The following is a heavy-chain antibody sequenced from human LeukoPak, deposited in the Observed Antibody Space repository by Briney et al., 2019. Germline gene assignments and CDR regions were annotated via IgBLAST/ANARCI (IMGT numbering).Heavy chain of an antibody. V-gene: IGHV1-69*05. Sequence: SVKVSCKASGGTFSSYATSWVRQAPGQGLEWMGGIIPIFGTANYAQKFQGRVTITTDESTSTAYMELSSLRSEDTAVYYCASEAIVAAAGVFDIWGQGTMVTVSS. CDR3: ASEAIVAAAGVFDI. CDR1: GGTFSSYA. J-gene: IGHJ3*02. D-gene: IGHD6-13*01. CDR2: IIPIFGTA.